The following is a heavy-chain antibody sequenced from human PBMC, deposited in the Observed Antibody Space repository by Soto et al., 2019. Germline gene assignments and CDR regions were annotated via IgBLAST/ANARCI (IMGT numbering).Heavy chain of an antibody. CDR2: ISNSGGNT. V-gene: IGHV3-23*01. Sequence: SGGSLRLSRAASGFTFGSYAMSWVRQAPGKGLEWVSTISNSGGNTYYADSVKGRFTISRDNSKNTLYLQMNSLRADDTAIYYCAPLNNPLLVHYWAQGTLVTVSS. CDR3: APLNNPLLVHY. D-gene: IGHD2-21*01. CDR1: GFTFGSYA. J-gene: IGHJ4*02.